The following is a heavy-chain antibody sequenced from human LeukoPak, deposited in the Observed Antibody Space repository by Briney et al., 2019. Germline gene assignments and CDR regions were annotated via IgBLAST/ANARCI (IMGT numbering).Heavy chain of an antibody. V-gene: IGHV3-23*01. D-gene: IGHD6-6*01. CDR2: ISGSGVST. CDR3: AKGYSSSKNWFDP. Sequence: GGSLRLSCASSGFTFSSYAMSGVRQAPAKGLEWVASISGSGVSTYYGDSVKGRFTISRDNSKNTLYLQMTRLRAEDTAVYYCAKGYSSSKNWFDPWGEGTLVTVSS. CDR1: GFTFSSYA. J-gene: IGHJ5*02.